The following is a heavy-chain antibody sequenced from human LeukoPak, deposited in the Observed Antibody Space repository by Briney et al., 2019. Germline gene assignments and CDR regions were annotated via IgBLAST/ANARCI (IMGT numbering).Heavy chain of an antibody. D-gene: IGHD3-10*01. CDR2: IDWDDDK. J-gene: IGHJ4*02. CDR3: ARAQNGSGSYYTDY. Sequence: SGPALVKPTQTLTLTCTFSGFSLSTSGMCVSWIRQPPGKALEWLARIDWDDDKYYSTSLKTRLTISKDTSKNQVVLTMTNMDPVDTATYYCARAQNGSGSYYTDYWGQGTLVTVSS. V-gene: IGHV2-70*11. CDR1: GFSLSTSGMC.